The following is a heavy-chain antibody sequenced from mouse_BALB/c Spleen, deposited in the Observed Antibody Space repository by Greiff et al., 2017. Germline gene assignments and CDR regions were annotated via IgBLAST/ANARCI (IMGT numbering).Heavy chain of an antibody. V-gene: IGHV5-6-3*01. CDR3: ARDYQVWLRRDYAMDY. J-gene: IGHJ4*01. Sequence: EVHLVESGGGLVQPGGSLKLSCAASGFTFSSYGMSWVRQTPDKRLELVATINSNGGSTYYPDSVKGRFTISRDNAKNTLYLQMSSLKSEDTAMYYCARDYQVWLRRDYAMDYWGQGTSVTVSS. CDR1: GFTFSSYG. D-gene: IGHD2-2*01. CDR2: INSNGGST.